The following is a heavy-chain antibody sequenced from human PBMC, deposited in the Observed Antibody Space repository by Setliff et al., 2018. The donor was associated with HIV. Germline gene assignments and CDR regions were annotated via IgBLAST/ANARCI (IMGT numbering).Heavy chain of an antibody. CDR3: TRDAEPYGDYGNLKYFDL. Sequence: GESLKISCAASGFTFGDYALSWVRQAPGKGLEWVGFIRSKAYGGTTEYAASLKGRFTISRDDSKSIAYLQMNSLKTEDTAVYYCTRDAEPYGDYGNLKYFDLCGRGTLVTVSS. CDR1: GFTFGDYA. V-gene: IGHV3-49*04. D-gene: IGHD4-17*01. CDR2: IRSKAYGGTT. J-gene: IGHJ2*01.